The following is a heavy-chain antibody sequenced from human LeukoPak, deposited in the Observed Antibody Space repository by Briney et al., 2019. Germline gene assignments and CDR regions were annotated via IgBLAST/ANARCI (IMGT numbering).Heavy chain of an antibody. J-gene: IGHJ4*02. CDR2: IYSSGST. CDR3: ARDSSHYGAGSHDY. CDR1: GGSISSYY. V-gene: IGHV4-59*01. D-gene: IGHD3-10*01. Sequence: SETLSLTCTVSGGSISSYYWSWIQQPPGKGLEWIGYIYSSGSTNYNRSLKSRVTISVDTSKNQFSLKLSSVTAADTAVYYCARDSSHYGAGSHDYWGQGTLVIVSS.